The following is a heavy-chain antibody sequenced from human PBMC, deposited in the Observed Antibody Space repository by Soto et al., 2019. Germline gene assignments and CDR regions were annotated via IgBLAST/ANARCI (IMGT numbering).Heavy chain of an antibody. CDR1: GGSISSSTHY. Sequence: PSETLSLTCTVSGGSISSSTHYWGWIRQPPGKGLEWIGSIYYGGSTYNNPSLESRFTISVDTSTNQFSLKLSSVTAADTAVYYCARLVVCGITSCFYYFDSWGQGTLVTVSS. CDR2: IYYGGST. J-gene: IGHJ4*02. V-gene: IGHV4-39*01. CDR3: ARLVVCGITSCFYYFDS. D-gene: IGHD2-2*01.